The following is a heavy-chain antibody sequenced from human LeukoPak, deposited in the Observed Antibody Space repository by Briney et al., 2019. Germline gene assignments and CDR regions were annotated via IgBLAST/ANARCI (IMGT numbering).Heavy chain of an antibody. CDR3: ARLVYYGSGSYYFFDY. CDR1: GGSLSSYY. J-gene: IGHJ4*02. D-gene: IGHD3-10*01. CDR2: IYYSGST. V-gene: IGHV4-59*08. Sequence: SETLSLTCTVSGGSLSSYYWSWIRQPSGKGLEWIGYIYYSGSTNYNPSLKSRITISVDTSKDQFSLRLSSVTAADTAVYYCARLVYYGSGSYYFFDYWGQGTLVTVSS.